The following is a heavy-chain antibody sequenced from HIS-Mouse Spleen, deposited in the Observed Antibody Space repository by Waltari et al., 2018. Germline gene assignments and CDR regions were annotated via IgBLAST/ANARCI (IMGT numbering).Heavy chain of an antibody. CDR2: INHSGST. V-gene: IGHV4-34*01. J-gene: IGHJ4*02. CDR3: ARVNSSFDY. Sequence: QVQLQQWGAGLFKPSEPLFLTCAVYGRSFSGDYWRWIRQPPGKGLEWIGEINHSGSTNYNPSLKSRVTISVDTSKNQFSRKLSSVTAADTAVYYCARVNSSFDYWGQGTLVTVSS. D-gene: IGHD6-13*01. CDR1: GRSFSGDY.